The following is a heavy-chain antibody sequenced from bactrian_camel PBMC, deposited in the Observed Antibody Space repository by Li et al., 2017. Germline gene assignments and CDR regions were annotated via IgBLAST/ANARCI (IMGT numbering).Heavy chain of an antibody. D-gene: IGHD2*01. CDR2: ISFSGLT. Sequence: HVQLVESGGGNVQAGGSLNVSCVHYGYRFGSTGMGWFRQGPGQEREMVATISFSGLTKYADSVKGRFTISVDGVKKILFLQMNELKAEDTATYYCASTGRSNDCGPAQKLLLHSARGGRDFGIWGQGTQVTVS. J-gene: IGHJ6*01. CDR1: GYRFGSTG. V-gene: IGHV3S53*01. CDR3: ASTGRSNDCGPAQKLLLHSARGGRDFGI.